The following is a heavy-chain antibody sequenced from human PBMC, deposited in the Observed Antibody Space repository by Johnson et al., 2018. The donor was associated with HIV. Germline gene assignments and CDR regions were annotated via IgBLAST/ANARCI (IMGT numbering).Heavy chain of an antibody. CDR1: GFTFSSYW. CDR2: INSDGSST. Sequence: MQLVESGGGLVQPGGSLRLSCAASGFTFSSYWMHWVRQGPGKGLVWVSRINSDGSSTRYADSVKGRFTISRDNAKNTLYLQMNSLRAEDTAVYYCARERDTDMAGDAFDIWGQGTMVTVSS. CDR3: ARERDTDMAGDAFDI. D-gene: IGHD5-18*01. J-gene: IGHJ3*02. V-gene: IGHV3-74*01.